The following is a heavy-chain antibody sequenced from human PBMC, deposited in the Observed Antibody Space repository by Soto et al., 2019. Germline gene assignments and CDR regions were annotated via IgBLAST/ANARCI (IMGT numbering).Heavy chain of an antibody. J-gene: IGHJ3*02. V-gene: IGHV1-69*02. CDR3: ARRDPWGSYRSFDAFDI. Sequence: ASVKVSCKASGGTFSSYTISWVRPAPGQRLEWMGRIIPILGIANYAQKFQGRVTITADKSTSTAYMELSSLRSEDTAVYYCARRDPWGSYRSFDAFDIWGQGTMVTVSS. CDR2: IIPILGIA. CDR1: GGTFSSYT. D-gene: IGHD3-16*02.